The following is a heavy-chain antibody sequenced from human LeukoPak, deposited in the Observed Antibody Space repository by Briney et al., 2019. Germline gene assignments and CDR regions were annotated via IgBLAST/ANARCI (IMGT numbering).Heavy chain of an antibody. CDR2: MNPNSGNT. CDR1: GYTFTSYD. V-gene: IGHV1-8*01. Sequence: ASVKVSFKASGYTFTSYDINWVRQATGQGLEWMGWMNPNSGNTGYAQKFQGRVTMTRNTSISTAYMELSSLRSEDTAVYYCATPRYYYDSSGYSDAFDIWGQGTMVTVSS. CDR3: ATPRYYYDSSGYSDAFDI. J-gene: IGHJ3*02. D-gene: IGHD3-22*01.